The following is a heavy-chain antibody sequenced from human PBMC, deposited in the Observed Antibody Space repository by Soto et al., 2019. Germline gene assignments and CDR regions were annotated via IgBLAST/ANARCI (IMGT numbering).Heavy chain of an antibody. CDR1: GGSISSGDYY. V-gene: IGHV4-30-4*01. CDR3: ARGEYSKAGLFDY. Sequence: SETLSHTCTVSGGSISSGDYYWSWIRQPPGKGLEWIGYIYYSGSTYYNPSLKSRVTISVDTSKNQFSLKLSSVTAADTAVYYCARGEYSKAGLFDYWGQGTLVTVSS. D-gene: IGHD4-4*01. CDR2: IYYSGST. J-gene: IGHJ4*02.